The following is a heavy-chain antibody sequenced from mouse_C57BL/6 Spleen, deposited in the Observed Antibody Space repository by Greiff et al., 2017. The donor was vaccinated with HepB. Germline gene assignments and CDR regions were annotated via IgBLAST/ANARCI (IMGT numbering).Heavy chain of an antibody. CDR1: GYTFTDYY. CDR2: INPYNGGT. CDR3: ARSEGDYDGMDY. V-gene: IGHV1-19*01. Sequence: EVQLQQSGPVLVKPGASVKMSCKASGYTFTDYYMNWVKQSHGKSLEWIGVINPYNGGTSYNQKFKGKATLTVDKSSSTAYMELNSLTSEDSAVYYCARSEGDYDGMDYWGQGTTLTVSS. D-gene: IGHD2-4*01. J-gene: IGHJ2*01.